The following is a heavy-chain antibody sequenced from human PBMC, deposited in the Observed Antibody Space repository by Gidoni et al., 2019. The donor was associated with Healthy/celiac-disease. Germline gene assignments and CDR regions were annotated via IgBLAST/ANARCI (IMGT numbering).Heavy chain of an antibody. D-gene: IGHD5-18*01. CDR3: AREDTAMVKVVYYGMDV. CDR2: INPSGGST. J-gene: IGHJ6*02. CDR1: GYTFTSYY. V-gene: IGHV1-46*01. Sequence: QVQLVQSGAEVKKPGASVKVSCKASGYTFTSYYMHWVRQAPGQGLEWMGIINPSGGSTSYAQKFQGRVTMTRDTSTSTVYMELSSLRSEDTAVYYCAREDTAMVKVVYYGMDVWGQGTTVTVSS.